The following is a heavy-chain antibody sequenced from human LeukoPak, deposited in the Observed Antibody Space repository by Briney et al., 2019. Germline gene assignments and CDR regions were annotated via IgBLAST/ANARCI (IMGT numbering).Heavy chain of an antibody. D-gene: IGHD6-13*01. CDR3: ARGGGRTAASNFAY. J-gene: IGHJ4*02. Sequence: ASVKVSCKASGYTFSSYGFSWVRQAPGQGLEWMAWINPNSGGTKYAQKFQVRVTLTRDTAISTAYMELTRLRSDDTAVYYCARGGGRTAASNFAYWGQGTLVTVSS. CDR2: INPNSGGT. V-gene: IGHV1-2*02. CDR1: GYTFSSYG.